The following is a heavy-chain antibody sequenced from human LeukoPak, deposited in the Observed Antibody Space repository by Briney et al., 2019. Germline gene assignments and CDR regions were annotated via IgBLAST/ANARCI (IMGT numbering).Heavy chain of an antibody. Sequence: ASVTVSCTASGYTFTSYDINWVRQATGQGLEWMGWMNPNSGNTGYAQKFQGRVTMTRNTSISTAYMELSSLRSQDTAVYYCARGRIVMYYDSSGYRLAFDIWGQGTMVTVSS. CDR2: MNPNSGNT. J-gene: IGHJ3*02. CDR1: GYTFTSYD. V-gene: IGHV1-8*01. D-gene: IGHD3-22*01. CDR3: ARGRIVMYYDSSGYRLAFDI.